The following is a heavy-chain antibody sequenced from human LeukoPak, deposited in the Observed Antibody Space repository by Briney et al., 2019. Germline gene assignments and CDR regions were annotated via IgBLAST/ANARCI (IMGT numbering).Heavy chain of an antibody. V-gene: IGHV4-4*02. D-gene: IGHD6-19*01. CDR3: ARTNSGWYGLFDY. CDR1: GGSISSSNW. J-gene: IGHJ4*02. Sequence: SGTLSLTCAVSGGSISSSNWWSWVRQPPGKGLEWIGEIYHSGSTNYNPSLKSRVTISVDKSKNQFSLKLSSVTAADTAVYYCARTNSGWYGLFDYWGQGTLVTVSS. CDR2: IYHSGST.